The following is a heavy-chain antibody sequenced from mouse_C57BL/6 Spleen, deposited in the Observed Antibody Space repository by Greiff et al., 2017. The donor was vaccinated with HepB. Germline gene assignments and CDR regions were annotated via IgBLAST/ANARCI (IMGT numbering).Heavy chain of an antibody. V-gene: IGHV14-4*01. CDR2: IDPENGDT. CDR1: GFNIKDDY. CDR3: TRPGSSYDY. Sequence: EVQLQESGAELVRPGASVKLSCTASGFNIKDDYMHWVKQRPEQGLEWIGWIDPENGDTEYASKFQGKATITADTSSNTAYLQLSSLTSEDTAVYYCTRPGSSYDYWGKGTTLTVSS. D-gene: IGHD1-1*01. J-gene: IGHJ2*01.